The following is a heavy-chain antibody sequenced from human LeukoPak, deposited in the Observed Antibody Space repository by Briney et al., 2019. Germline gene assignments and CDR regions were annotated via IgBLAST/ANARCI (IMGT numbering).Heavy chain of an antibody. CDR2: ISPSGGST. D-gene: IGHD3-3*01. V-gene: IGHV1-46*01. CDR3: ARVYFGNTIFGVPKGAFDI. J-gene: IGHJ3*02. CDR1: GYTFTSYY. Sequence: GASVTVSCKASGYTFTSYYMHLVRPAPGQGLEWMGIISPSGGSTSYAQKFQGRVTMTRDTSTSTVYMELSSLRSEDTAVYYCARVYFGNTIFGVPKGAFDIWGQGTMVTVSS.